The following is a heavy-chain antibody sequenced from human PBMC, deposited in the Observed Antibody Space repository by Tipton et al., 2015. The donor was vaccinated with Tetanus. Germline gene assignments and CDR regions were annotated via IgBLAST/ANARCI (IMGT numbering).Heavy chain of an antibody. CDR1: EFTFGRFG. Sequence: SLRLSCAASEFTFGRFGMHWVRQAPGKGLEWVSGISYDGTHKYYVESVKGRFTISRDNSKNTLYLQMNSLRAEDTAVYYCARGKWWLDPWGQGTLITVSS. CDR3: ARGKWWLDP. V-gene: IGHV3-30*03. CDR2: ISYDGTHK. J-gene: IGHJ5*02. D-gene: IGHD2-8*01.